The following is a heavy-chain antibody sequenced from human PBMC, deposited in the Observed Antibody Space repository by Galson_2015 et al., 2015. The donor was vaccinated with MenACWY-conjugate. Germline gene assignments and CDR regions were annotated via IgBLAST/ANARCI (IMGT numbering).Heavy chain of an antibody. CDR3: AKDLSYSSSWYSIDS. D-gene: IGHD6-13*01. CDR1: GLAFSSYA. CDR2: ISGSGGST. J-gene: IGHJ4*02. V-gene: IGHV3-23*01. Sequence: SLRLSRAASGLAFSSYAMTWVRQAPGTGLEWVSAISGSGGSTYYADSVKGRFTISRDNSKNTLYLQVNSLRAEDTAVYYCAKDLSYSSSWYSIDSWGQGTLVTVSP.